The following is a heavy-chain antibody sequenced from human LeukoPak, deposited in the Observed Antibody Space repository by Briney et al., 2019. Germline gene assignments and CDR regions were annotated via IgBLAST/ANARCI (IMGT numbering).Heavy chain of an antibody. D-gene: IGHD3-10*01. J-gene: IGHJ4*02. CDR1: GFTFDDYV. Sequence: GGSLRLSCAASGFTFDDYVMSWVRQVAGQGLEWVSGIDWNGASTGYADSVKGRFTISRDNAKKSLHLQMNSLRAEDTALYYCARGSTMVSDYWGQGTLVTVSS. CDR2: IDWNGAST. V-gene: IGHV3-20*04. CDR3: ARGSTMVSDY.